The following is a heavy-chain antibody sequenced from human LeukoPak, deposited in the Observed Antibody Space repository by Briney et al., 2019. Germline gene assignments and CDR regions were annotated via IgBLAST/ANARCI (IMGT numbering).Heavy chain of an antibody. CDR1: GGSISSSSYY. D-gene: IGHD2-2*01. CDR3: ARYCSSTSCYTDY. Sequence: SETLSLTCTVSGGSISSSSYYWGWIRQPPGKGLEWIGSIYYSGSTYYNPSLKSRVTISVDTSKNQFSLKLSSVTAADTAVYYYARYCSSTSCYTDYWGQGTLVTVSS. V-gene: IGHV4-39*01. CDR2: IYYSGST. J-gene: IGHJ4*02.